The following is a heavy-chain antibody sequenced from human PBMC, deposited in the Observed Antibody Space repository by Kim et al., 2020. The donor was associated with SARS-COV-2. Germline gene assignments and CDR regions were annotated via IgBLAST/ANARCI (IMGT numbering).Heavy chain of an antibody. CDR1: GGSISSYY. D-gene: IGHD3-22*01. CDR3: ARAYYYDSSGYYYSWYFDL. J-gene: IGHJ2*01. V-gene: IGHV4-59*01. CDR2: IYYSGST. Sequence: SETLSLTCTVSGGSISSYYWSWIRQPPGKGLEWIGYIYYSGSTNYNPSLKSRVTISVDTSKNQFSLKLSSVTAADTAVYYCARAYYYDSSGYYYSWYFDLWGRGTLVTGSS.